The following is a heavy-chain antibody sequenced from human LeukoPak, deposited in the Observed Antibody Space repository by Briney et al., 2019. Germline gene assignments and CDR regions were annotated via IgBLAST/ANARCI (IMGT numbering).Heavy chain of an antibody. Sequence: GGSLRLSCAASGFTFDDHVMHWVRQAPGKGLEWVSGISWNSGSIGYGDSVKGRFTISRDNAKNSLYLQMNSLRAEDTALYYCANEGNGDYFVDYWGQGTLVTVSS. V-gene: IGHV3-9*01. CDR1: GFTFDDHV. CDR3: ANEGNGDYFVDY. CDR2: ISWNSGSI. D-gene: IGHD4-17*01. J-gene: IGHJ4*02.